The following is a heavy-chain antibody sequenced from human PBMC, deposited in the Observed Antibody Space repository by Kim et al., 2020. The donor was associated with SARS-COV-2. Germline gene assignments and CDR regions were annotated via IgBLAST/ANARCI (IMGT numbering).Heavy chain of an antibody. CDR3: ARNNLYGDYNAFDI. J-gene: IGHJ3*02. D-gene: IGHD4-17*01. Sequence: NPSLKSRVTISVATSKNQFSLKLSSVTAADTAVYYFARNNLYGDYNAFDIWGQGTMVTVSS. V-gene: IGHV4-39*07.